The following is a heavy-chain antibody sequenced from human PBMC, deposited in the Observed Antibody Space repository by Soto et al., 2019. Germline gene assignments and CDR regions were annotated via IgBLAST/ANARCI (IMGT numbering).Heavy chain of an antibody. Sequence: GGSLRLSCAASGFTFSSYGMHWVRQAPGKGLEWVAVIWFDGSNKWYADTVKGRFTISRDNSKNTLYLQMNSLRAEATAVYSFARDRGYSGYDSPRYYYGMDVWGQGTTVTVSS. CDR2: IWFDGSNK. CDR1: GFTFSSYG. J-gene: IGHJ6*02. D-gene: IGHD5-12*01. CDR3: ARDRGYSGYDSPRYYYGMDV. V-gene: IGHV3-33*01.